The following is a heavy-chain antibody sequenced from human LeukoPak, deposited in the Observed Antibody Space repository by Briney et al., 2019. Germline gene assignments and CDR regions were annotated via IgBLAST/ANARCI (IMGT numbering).Heavy chain of an antibody. J-gene: IGHJ4*02. Sequence: SETLSLTCTVSGGSISSSSYYWGWIRQPPGKGLEWIGSIYYSGSTYYNPSLKSRVTISVDTSKNQFSLKLNSVTAADTAVYYCASHGAFYLAYWGQGTLVTVSS. CDR1: GGSISSSSYY. CDR2: IYYSGST. D-gene: IGHD2/OR15-2a*01. V-gene: IGHV4-39*07. CDR3: ASHGAFYLAY.